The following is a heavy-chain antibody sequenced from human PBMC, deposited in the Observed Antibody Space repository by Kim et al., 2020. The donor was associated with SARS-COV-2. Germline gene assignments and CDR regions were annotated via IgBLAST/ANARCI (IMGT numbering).Heavy chain of an antibody. CDR1: GFTFSSYA. Sequence: GGSLRLSCAASGFTFSSYAMHWVRQAPGKGLEWVAVISYDGSNKYYADSVKGRFTISRDNSKNTLYLQMNSLRAEDTAVYYCARGERVGIQLWLVYYYYGMDVWVQGTTVTVSS. CDR2: ISYDGSNK. J-gene: IGHJ6*02. CDR3: ARGERVGIQLWLVYYYYGMDV. V-gene: IGHV3-30-3*01. D-gene: IGHD5-18*01.